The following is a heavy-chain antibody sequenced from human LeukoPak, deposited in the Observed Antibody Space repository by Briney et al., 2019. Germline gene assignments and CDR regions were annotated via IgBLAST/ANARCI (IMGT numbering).Heavy chain of an antibody. CDR2: ISWNSGSI. V-gene: IGHV3-9*01. J-gene: IGHJ4*02. CDR3: AKDIGGDYGDYIFNY. D-gene: IGHD4-17*01. Sequence: GRSLRLSCAASGFTFGDYAMHWVRQAPGKGLEWVSGISWNSGSIGYADSVKGRFTISRDNAKNSLYLQMNSLRAEDTALYYCAKDIGGDYGDYIFNYWGQGTLVTVSS. CDR1: GFTFGDYA.